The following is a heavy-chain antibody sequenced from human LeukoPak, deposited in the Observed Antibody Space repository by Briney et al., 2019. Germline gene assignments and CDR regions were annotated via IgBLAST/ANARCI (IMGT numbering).Heavy chain of an antibody. CDR3: ARDGPSKAADFDC. V-gene: IGHV3-23*01. CDR2: ISGSGGST. Sequence: GGSLRLSCAASRFTFSNYAMSWVRQAPGKGLEWVSTISGSGGSTYYADSVKGRFTISRDNAKNSLYLQMNSLRAEDSAVYYCARDGPSKAADFDCWGQGTLVTVSS. J-gene: IGHJ4*02. CDR1: RFTFSNYA. D-gene: IGHD6-6*01.